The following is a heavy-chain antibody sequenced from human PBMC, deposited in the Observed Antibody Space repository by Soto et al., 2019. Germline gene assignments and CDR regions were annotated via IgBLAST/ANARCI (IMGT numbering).Heavy chain of an antibody. Sequence: QVQLVESGGGLVKPGGSLRLSCAASGFTFSDYYMSWLRQAPGKGLEWVSYISNSGSTIYYADSVTDRFTISRHNAKNSLYLQRNSLRAEDTAVYYCARTMVRGVMTLQHYYYMDVWGKGTTVTVSS. CDR2: ISNSGSTI. V-gene: IGHV3-11*01. J-gene: IGHJ6*03. CDR1: GFTFSDYY. CDR3: ARTMVRGVMTLQHYYYMDV. D-gene: IGHD3-10*01.